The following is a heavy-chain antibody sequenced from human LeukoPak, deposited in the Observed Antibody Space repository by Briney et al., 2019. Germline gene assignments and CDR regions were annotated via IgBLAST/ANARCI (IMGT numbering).Heavy chain of an antibody. D-gene: IGHD4-11*01. CDR3: ARRYSNYVHAFDI. Sequence: PSETLSLTCTVSGGSLSSRSYYWGWSRQPPGKGVEWIGNIYYGGSTYYNPSLKGRVTISVDTSKNQFSLKLSSVTAADTAVYYCARRYSNYVHAFDIWGQGTMVTVSS. CDR2: IYYGGST. V-gene: IGHV4-39*01. CDR1: GGSLSSRSYY. J-gene: IGHJ3*02.